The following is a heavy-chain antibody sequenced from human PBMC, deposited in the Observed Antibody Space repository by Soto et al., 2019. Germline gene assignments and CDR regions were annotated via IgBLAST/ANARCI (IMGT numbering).Heavy chain of an antibody. D-gene: IGHD2-2*01. CDR2: ISSSSSYI. V-gene: IGHV3-21*01. CDR1: GFTFSSYS. Sequence: GSLRLSCAASGFTFSSYSMNWVRQAPGKGLEWVSSISSSSSYIYYADSVKGRFTISRDNAKNSLYLQMNSLRAEDTAVYYCARDLVGGYCSSTSCYLADWYFDLWGRGTLVTVSS. J-gene: IGHJ2*01. CDR3: ARDLVGGYCSSTSCYLADWYFDL.